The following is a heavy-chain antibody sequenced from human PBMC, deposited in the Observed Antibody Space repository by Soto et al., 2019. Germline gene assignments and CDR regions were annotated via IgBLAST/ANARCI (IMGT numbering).Heavy chain of an antibody. CDR3: ARGGRGYSFGYIDY. D-gene: IGHD5-18*01. CDR2: IYYSGST. Sequence: PSETLSLTCTVSGGSISSGGYYWSWIRQHPGKGLEWIGYIYYSGSTYYNPSLKSRVTISVDTSKNQFSLKLSSVTAADTAVYYCARGGRGYSFGYIDYWGQGTLVTVSS. J-gene: IGHJ4*02. V-gene: IGHV4-31*03. CDR1: GGSISSGGYY.